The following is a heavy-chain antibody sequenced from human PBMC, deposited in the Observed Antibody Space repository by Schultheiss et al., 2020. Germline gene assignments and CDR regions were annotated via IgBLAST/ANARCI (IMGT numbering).Heavy chain of an antibody. CDR3: ARLSYYYYGMDV. J-gene: IGHJ6*02. CDR1: GYSISSGYY. CDR2: IYHSGST. Sequence: SETLSLTCAVSGYSISSGYYWGWIRQPPGKGLEWIGSIYHSGSTYYNPSLKSRVTISVDTSKNQFSLKLSSVTAADTAVYYCARLSYYYYGMDVWGQGTTVTVSS. V-gene: IGHV4-38-2*01.